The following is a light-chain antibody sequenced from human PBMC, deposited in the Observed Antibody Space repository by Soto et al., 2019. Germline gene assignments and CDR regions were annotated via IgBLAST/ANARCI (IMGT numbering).Light chain of an antibody. CDR2: DAS. V-gene: IGKV3-20*01. Sequence: EIVLTQSPGTLSLSPGERATLSCRASQSVSSSYLAWYQQRPGQAPRLLIHDASSRATGIPDRFSGSGSGTDFTLTISRLEPEDFAVYYCQQYGSSPYTFGQGTKLEIQ. CDR1: QSVSSSY. CDR3: QQYGSSPYT. J-gene: IGKJ2*01.